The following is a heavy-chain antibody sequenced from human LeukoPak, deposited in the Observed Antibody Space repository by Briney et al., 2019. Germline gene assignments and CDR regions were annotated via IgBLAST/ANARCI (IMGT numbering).Heavy chain of an antibody. CDR1: GGSISSYY. D-gene: IGHD3-10*01. Sequence: SETLSLTCTVSGGSISSYYWSWIRQPPGKGLEWIGYIYYSGSTNYNPSLKSRVTISVGTSKNQFSLRLNSVAAADTAVYYCARHPQEFRSDWFDPWGQGTLVTVSS. CDR2: IYYSGST. J-gene: IGHJ5*02. CDR3: ARHPQEFRSDWFDP. V-gene: IGHV4-59*08.